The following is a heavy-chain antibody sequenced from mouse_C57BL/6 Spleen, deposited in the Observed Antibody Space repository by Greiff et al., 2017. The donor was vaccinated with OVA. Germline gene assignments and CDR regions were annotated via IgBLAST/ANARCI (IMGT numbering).Heavy chain of an antibody. CDR3: ARVGLYYAMDY. V-gene: IGHV1-64*01. Sequence: VQLQQPGAELVKPGASVKLSCKASGYTFTSYWMPWVKQRPGQGLEWIGMIHPNSGSTNYNEKFKSKATLTVDKSSSTAYMQLSSLTSEDSAVYYCARVGLYYAMDYWGQGTSVTVSS. CDR2: IHPNSGST. J-gene: IGHJ4*01. D-gene: IGHD3-1*01. CDR1: GYTFTSYW.